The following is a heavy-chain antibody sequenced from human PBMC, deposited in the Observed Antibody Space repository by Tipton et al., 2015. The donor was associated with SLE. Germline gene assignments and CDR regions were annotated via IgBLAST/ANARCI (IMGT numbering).Heavy chain of an antibody. CDR1: GGSFSGYY. J-gene: IGHJ4*02. CDR3: ASLRTEYYYGSRADY. Sequence: TLSLTCAVYGGSFSGYYWSWIRQPPGKGPEWIGEINHRGSTNYNPSLKSRVTISVTTTKNRFSLKLSSVTAADTAVYYCASLRTEYYYGSRADYWGQGTLVTVSS. D-gene: IGHD3-10*01. V-gene: IGHV4-34*01. CDR2: INHRGST.